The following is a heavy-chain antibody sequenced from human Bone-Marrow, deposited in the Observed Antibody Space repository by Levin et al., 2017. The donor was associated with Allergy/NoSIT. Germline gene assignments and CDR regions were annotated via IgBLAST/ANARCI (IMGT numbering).Heavy chain of an antibody. D-gene: IGHD2-2*01. CDR2: IIPIFGTA. J-gene: IGHJ6*02. Sequence: SVKVSCKASGGTFSSYAISWVRQAPGQGLEWMGGIIPIFGTANYAQKFQGRVTITADESTSTAYMELSSLRSEDTAVYYCRVDQGDYYYYYGMDVWGQGTTVTVSS. CDR3: RVDQGDYYYYYGMDV. V-gene: IGHV1-69*13. CDR1: GGTFSSYA.